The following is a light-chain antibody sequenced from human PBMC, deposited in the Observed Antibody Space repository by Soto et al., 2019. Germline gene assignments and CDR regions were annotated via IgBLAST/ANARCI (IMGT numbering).Light chain of an antibody. V-gene: IGKV1-5*01. CDR2: DAS. J-gene: IGKJ3*01. CDR3: QQYNTYPFP. CDR1: ESISDS. Sequence: DIQMTQSPSTLSASVGDRVTITCRANESISDSLAWYQQEPGTAPKFLIYDASSLESGVPSRFSGSGSGTEFTLTISSLQPDDFATYYCQQYNTYPFPFGPGTKVDVK.